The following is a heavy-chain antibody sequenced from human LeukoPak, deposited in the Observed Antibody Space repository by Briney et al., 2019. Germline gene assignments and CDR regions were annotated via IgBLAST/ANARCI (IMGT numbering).Heavy chain of an antibody. CDR2: ISGSGGGT. CDR3: AKDLGRYRNNYFDY. D-gene: IGHD1-26*01. J-gene: IGHJ4*02. V-gene: IGHV3-23*01. CDR1: GFTFNSYA. Sequence: GGSLRLSCAASGFTFNSYAMSWARQAPEKGLEWVATISGSGGGTYYADSVKGRFTISRDDSKNTLYLQMNSLRAEDTAVYHCAKDLGRYRNNYFDYWGQGTLVTVSS.